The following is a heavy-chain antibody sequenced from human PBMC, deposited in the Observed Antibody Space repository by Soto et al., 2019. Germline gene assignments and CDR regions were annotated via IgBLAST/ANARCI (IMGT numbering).Heavy chain of an antibody. D-gene: IGHD3-9*01. CDR1: GGSFIGYY. CDR3: ARGGHVLRYFSHSYYYMDV. CDR2: INHSGST. V-gene: IGHV4-34*01. Sequence: TSETLSLTCAVYGGSFIGYYWSWILQPPGKGLEWIGEINHSGSTNYNPSLKSRVTISVDTSKNQFSLKLSSVTAADTAVYYCARGGHVLRYFSHSYYYMDVWGKGTTVTVSS. J-gene: IGHJ6*03.